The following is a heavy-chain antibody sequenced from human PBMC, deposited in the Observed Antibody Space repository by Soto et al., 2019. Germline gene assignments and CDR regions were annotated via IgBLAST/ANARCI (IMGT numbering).Heavy chain of an antibody. CDR1: GYSFTSYW. V-gene: IGHV5-51*01. J-gene: IGHJ3*02. CDR3: ASSLRASYYYDSSERGAFDI. CDR2: IYPGDSDT. D-gene: IGHD3-22*01. Sequence: PGESLKISCKGSGYSFTSYWIGWVRQMPGKGLEWMGIIYPGDSDTRYSPSFQGQVTISADKSISTAYLQWSSLKASDTAMYYCASSLRASYYYDSSERGAFDIWGQGTMVTVSS.